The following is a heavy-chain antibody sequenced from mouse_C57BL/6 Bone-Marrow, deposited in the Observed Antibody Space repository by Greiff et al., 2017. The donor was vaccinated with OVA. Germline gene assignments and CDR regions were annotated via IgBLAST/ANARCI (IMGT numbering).Heavy chain of an antibody. CDR2: IDPETGGT. V-gene: IGHV1-15*01. J-gene: IGHJ2*01. CDR1: GYTFTGYE. D-gene: IGHD2-2*01. CDR3: TRWLPDY. Sequence: VQLQQSGAELVRPGASVTLSCKASGYTFTGYEMHWVKQTPVHGLEWIGAIDPETGGTAYNQKFKGKAILTADKSSSTAYMELRSLTSEDSAVYYCTRWLPDYWGQGTTLTVSS.